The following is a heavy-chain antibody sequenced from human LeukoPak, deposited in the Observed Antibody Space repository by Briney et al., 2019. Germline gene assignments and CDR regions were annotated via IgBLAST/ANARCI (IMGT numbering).Heavy chain of an antibody. CDR2: ISSSSSYI. D-gene: IGHD5-18*01. Sequence: GGSLRLSCEASGFTFSSYSMNWVRQAPGKGLEWVSSISSSSSYIYCADSVKGRFTISRDNAKNSLYLQMNSLRAEDTAVYYCYVDTAISDRFDPWGQGTLVTVSS. V-gene: IGHV3-21*01. J-gene: IGHJ5*02. CDR3: YVDTAISDRFDP. CDR1: GFTFSSYS.